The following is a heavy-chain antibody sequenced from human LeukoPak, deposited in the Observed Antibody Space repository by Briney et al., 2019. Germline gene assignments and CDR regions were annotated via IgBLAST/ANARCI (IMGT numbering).Heavy chain of an antibody. V-gene: IGHV3-30*02. D-gene: IGHD3-10*01. J-gene: IGHJ6*03. CDR3: ANDGEYYYYMDV. Sequence: GGSLRLSCAASGFTFSSYGMHWVRQASGKGLEWVAFIRYDGSNKYYADSVKGRFTISRDNSKNTLYLQMNSLRAEDTAVYYCANDGEYYYYMDVWGKGTTVTVSS. CDR2: IRYDGSNK. CDR1: GFTFSSYG.